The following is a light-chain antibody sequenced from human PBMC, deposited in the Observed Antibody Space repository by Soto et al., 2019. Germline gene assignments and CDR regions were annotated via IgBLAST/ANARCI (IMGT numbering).Light chain of an antibody. Sequence: DIVMTQSPLSLPVTPGEPASISCRSSQSLLHSSGFHYLDWYLQRPGQSPQLLIFLDSNRASGVPDRFSGSGSGTDFTLNISGVEAEDFGVYYCMQALQTPITFGQGTRLEIK. CDR3: MQALQTPIT. CDR2: LDS. J-gene: IGKJ5*01. V-gene: IGKV2-28*01. CDR1: QSLLHSSGFHY.